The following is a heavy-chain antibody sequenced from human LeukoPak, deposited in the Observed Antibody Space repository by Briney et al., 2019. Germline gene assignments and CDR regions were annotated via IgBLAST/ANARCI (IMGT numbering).Heavy chain of an antibody. CDR2: INQDESKA. D-gene: IGHD5-24*01. Sequence: GGSLRLSCAVSGFTFRNYLMHWVRQAPGQGLVWVLRINQDESKAYADSVRGRLTVSRDNAKNMLYLHLSGLGAEDTAVYFCGRGGDGIDFWGQGTTVIVSS. V-gene: IGHV3-74*01. CDR1: GFTFRNYL. J-gene: IGHJ3*01. CDR3: GRGGDGIDF.